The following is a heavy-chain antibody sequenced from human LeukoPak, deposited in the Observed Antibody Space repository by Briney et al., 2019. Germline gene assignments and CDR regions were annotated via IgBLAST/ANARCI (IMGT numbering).Heavy chain of an antibody. J-gene: IGHJ6*03. CDR3: ARAGIRFLEWSPRIHYMDV. CDR2: ISAYNGNT. D-gene: IGHD3-3*01. CDR1: GYTFTSYG. V-gene: IGHV1-18*01. Sequence: ASVKVSCKASGYTFTSYGISWVRQAPGQGLEWMGWISAYNGNTNYAQKLQGRVTMTTDTSTSTAYMELRSLRSDDTAVYYCARAGIRFLEWSPRIHYMDVWGKGTTVTVSS.